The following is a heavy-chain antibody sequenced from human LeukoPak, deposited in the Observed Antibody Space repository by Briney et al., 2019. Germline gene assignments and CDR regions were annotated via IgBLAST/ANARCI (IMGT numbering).Heavy chain of an antibody. J-gene: IGHJ4*02. CDR1: GFTFTSYP. CDR3: AKDQLLG. Sequence: GGSLRLSCAASGFTFTSYPMGWVRQAPGKGLEWVSSISRSGDDTYYADSVRGRFTISRDNSKNTLYLQMNSQRAEDTAIYYCAKDQLLGWGPGTQVTVSS. CDR2: ISRSGDDT. D-gene: IGHD3-10*01. V-gene: IGHV3-23*01.